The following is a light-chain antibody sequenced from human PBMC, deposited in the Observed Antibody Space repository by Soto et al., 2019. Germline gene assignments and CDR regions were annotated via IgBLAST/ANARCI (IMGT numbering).Light chain of an antibody. CDR1: QSISSY. J-gene: IGKJ4*01. CDR2: AAS. CDR3: QQSYSTPLT. Sequence: DSPMTQSPSSLSASVGDRVTITCRASQSISSYLNWYQQKPGKAPKLLIYAASSLQSWVPSRFSGSGSGTDFTLTIRSLQPEDFATYYCQQSYSTPLTVGGGTKVEIK. V-gene: IGKV1-39*01.